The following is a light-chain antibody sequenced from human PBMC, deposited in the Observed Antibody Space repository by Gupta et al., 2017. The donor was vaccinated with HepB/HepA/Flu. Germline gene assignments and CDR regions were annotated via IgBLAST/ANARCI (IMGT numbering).Light chain of an antibody. V-gene: IGLV1-36*01. J-gene: IGLJ3*02. CDR3: AAGDDILNGWV. CDR1: SSNIGNNA. CDR2: YDY. Sequence: QSVLPQPPSVSEAPRQRGTISCSGSSSNIGNNAVHLYQQLPGKAPKLLIYYDYLRPAGGSERVSGSKYGTSASLAISGLQSEYEADYYWAAGDDILNGWVFGGGTKLTVL.